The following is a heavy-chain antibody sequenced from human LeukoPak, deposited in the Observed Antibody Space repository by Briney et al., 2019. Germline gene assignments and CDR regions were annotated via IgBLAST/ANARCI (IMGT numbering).Heavy chain of an antibody. CDR1: EFTFDSYA. CDR2: IYSGGST. V-gene: IGHV3-66*01. D-gene: IGHD6-13*01. CDR3: ASRRALGSSWYGDAFDI. J-gene: IGHJ3*02. Sequence: GGSLRLSCAASEFTFDSYAMHWVRQAPGKGLEWVSVIYSGGSTYYADSVKGRFTISRDNSKNTLYLQMNSLRAEDTAVYYCASRRALGSSWYGDAFDIWGQGTMVTVSS.